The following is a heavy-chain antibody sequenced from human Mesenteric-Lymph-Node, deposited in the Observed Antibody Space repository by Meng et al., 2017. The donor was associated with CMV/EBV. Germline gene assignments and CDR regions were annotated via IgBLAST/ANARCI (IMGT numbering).Heavy chain of an antibody. J-gene: IGHJ6*02. Sequence: GESLKISCAASGFTFTSYWMHWVRQAPGKGLVWVSRINSDGSSTTYADSVKGRFTISRDNSKNTLYLQMNSLRAEDTAVYYCAKANLHGYCSSTSCHYGMDVWDQGTTVTVSS. V-gene: IGHV3-74*01. CDR1: GFTFTSYW. D-gene: IGHD2-2*01. CDR2: INSDGSST. CDR3: AKANLHGYCSSTSCHYGMDV.